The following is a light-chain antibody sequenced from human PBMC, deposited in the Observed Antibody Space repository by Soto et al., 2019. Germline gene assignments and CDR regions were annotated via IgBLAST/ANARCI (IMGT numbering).Light chain of an antibody. J-gene: IGLJ1*01. CDR3: TSFTSATNYV. V-gene: IGLV2-14*01. CDR1: SSDVGGYKY. CDR2: EVS. Sequence: QSVLTHPASVSWSPGQSITISCTGTSSDVGGYKYVSWYQQHPGKAPKLMIYEVSNRPSGVSNRFSGSKSGNTASLTISGLQAEEEADYYCTSFTSATNYVFGSGTKVTAL.